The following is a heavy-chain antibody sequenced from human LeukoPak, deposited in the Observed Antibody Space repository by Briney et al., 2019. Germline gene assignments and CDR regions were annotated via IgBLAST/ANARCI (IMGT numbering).Heavy chain of an antibody. J-gene: IGHJ4*02. CDR2: IYYNGIT. D-gene: IGHD1-26*01. CDR1: GGSVSSGDYY. CDR3: ARSPQLYSGSYHNVF. V-gene: IGHV4-61*08. Sequence: SETLSLTCTVSGGSVSSGDYYWSWIVHPPGNGLEWIGSIYYNGITNYNPSLKSRVTISVDTSKNQFSLRLSSMTAADTAVYYCARSPQLYSGSYHNVFWGQGTLVTVSS.